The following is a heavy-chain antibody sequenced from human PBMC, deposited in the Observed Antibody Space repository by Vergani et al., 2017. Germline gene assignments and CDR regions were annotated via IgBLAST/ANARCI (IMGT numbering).Heavy chain of an antibody. CDR1: GFTFSSYS. CDR3: AGLATIGWFDP. V-gene: IGHV3-48*01. J-gene: IGHJ5*02. D-gene: IGHD5-12*01. CDR2: ISSSSSTI. Sequence: EVQLVESGGGLVQPGGSLRLSCAASGFTFSSYSMNWVRQAQGKGLEWVSYISSSSSTIYYADSVKGRFTISRDNAKNSLYLQMNSLRAEDTAVYYCAGLATIGWFDPWGQGTLVTVSS.